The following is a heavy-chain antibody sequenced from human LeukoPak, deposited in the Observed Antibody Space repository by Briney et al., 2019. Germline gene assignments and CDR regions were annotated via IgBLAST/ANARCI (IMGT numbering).Heavy chain of an antibody. CDR2: IGAGGTCT. CDR3: ATSTYYFDY. Sequence: GGSLRLSCTPSGFTPSSYAMNWVRQAPGKRLEWVSGIGAGGTCTYYADSVKGRFTISRDNYRNTLYLQMNSLRAEDTAVYFCATSTYYFDYWGQGTLVAVSS. V-gene: IGHV3-23*01. J-gene: IGHJ4*02. CDR1: GFTPSSYA.